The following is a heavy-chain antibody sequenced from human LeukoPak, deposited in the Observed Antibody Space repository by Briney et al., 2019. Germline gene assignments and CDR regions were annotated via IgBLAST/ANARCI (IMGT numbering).Heavy chain of an antibody. CDR3: ARGLAFDNTNYFDS. Sequence: QPGGSLRLSCAASGFTFDDYAMHWVRQAPGKGLEWVSGISWNSGSIGYADSVKGRFTISRDNAKNSLYLQMHSLRGEDTAVYYCARGLAFDNTNYFDSWGQGALVTVSS. CDR2: ISWNSGSI. V-gene: IGHV3-9*01. D-gene: IGHD3-9*01. CDR1: GFTFDDYA. J-gene: IGHJ4*02.